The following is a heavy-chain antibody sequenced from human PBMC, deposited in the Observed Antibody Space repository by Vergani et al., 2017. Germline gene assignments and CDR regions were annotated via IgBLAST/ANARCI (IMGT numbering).Heavy chain of an antibody. CDR2: TWYDGNNK. D-gene: IGHD1-14*01. V-gene: IGHV3-33*01. CDR3: ARELRLLYNRFDP. CDR1: GFTFHQYG. Sequence: QVQLVESGGGVVQPGRSLRLSCAASGFTFHQYGMHWVRQAPGKGLEWVAVTWYDGNNKQYAESVKGRFTISRDNSKSTMYLQMNSRRDEDTGVYYCARELRLLYNRFDPWGQGTLVTVPS. J-gene: IGHJ5*02.